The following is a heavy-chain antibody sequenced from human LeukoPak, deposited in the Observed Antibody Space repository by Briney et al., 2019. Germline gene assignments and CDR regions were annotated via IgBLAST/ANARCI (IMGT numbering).Heavy chain of an antibody. CDR3: ARVQVKTRGSYFRDDY. J-gene: IGHJ4*02. CDR2: INPSGGST. Sequence: GASVKVSCKASGYTFTSYYMHWVRQAPGQGLEWMGIINPSGGSTSYAQKFQGRVTMTRDTSTSTVYMELSSLRSEDTAVYYCARVQVKTRGSYFRDDYWGQGTLVTVSS. D-gene: IGHD3-16*01. CDR1: GYTFTSYY. V-gene: IGHV1-46*01.